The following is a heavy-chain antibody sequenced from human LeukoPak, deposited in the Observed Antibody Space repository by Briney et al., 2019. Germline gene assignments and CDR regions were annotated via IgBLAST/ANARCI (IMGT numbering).Heavy chain of an antibody. D-gene: IGHD3-22*01. CDR2: IYYSGST. CDR1: GGSISSHY. V-gene: IGHV4-59*11. Sequence: SETLSLTCTVSGGSISSHYWSWIRQPPGKGLEWIGCIYYSGSTNYNPSLKSRVTISVDTSKNQFSLKLSSVTAADTAVYYCARFHNYYYDSSGYYYAGDYFDYWGQGTLVTVSS. J-gene: IGHJ4*02. CDR3: ARFHNYYYDSSGYYYAGDYFDY.